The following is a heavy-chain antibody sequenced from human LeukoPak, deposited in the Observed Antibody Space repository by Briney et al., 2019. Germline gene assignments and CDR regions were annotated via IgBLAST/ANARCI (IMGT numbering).Heavy chain of an antibody. J-gene: IGHJ4*02. D-gene: IGHD5-18*01. V-gene: IGHV3-30-3*01. CDR2: ISYDGSNK. Sequence: GGSLRLSCAASGFTFSSYAMHWVRQAPGKGLEWVAVISYDGSNKYYADSVKGRFTISRDNSKNTLYLQMSSLRAEDTAAYYCARDVGYSYGRIDYWGQGTLVTVSS. CDR3: ARDVGYSYGRIDY. CDR1: GFTFSSYA.